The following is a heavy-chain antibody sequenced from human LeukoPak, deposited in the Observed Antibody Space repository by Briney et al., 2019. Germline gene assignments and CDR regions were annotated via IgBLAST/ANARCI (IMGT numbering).Heavy chain of an antibody. CDR1: GFTFSSYC. D-gene: IGHD6-13*01. CDR3: ARSRIAASGGYFDF. CDR2: ISSSSSPI. J-gene: IGHJ4*02. V-gene: IGHV3-48*01. Sequence: GGSLRPSCAASGFTFSSYCMNWVRQAPGKGLEWVSYISSSSSPIYYADSVRGRFTISRDNAKNTLFLQMNSLRAEDTAVYYCARSRIAASGGYFDFWGQGTLVTVSS.